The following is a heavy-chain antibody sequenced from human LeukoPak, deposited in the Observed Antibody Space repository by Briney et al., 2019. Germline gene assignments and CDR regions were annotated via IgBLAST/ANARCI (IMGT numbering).Heavy chain of an antibody. D-gene: IGHD2-2*02. J-gene: IGHJ4*02. V-gene: IGHV1-2*05. CDR1: GYTFTGYY. CDR2: INPNSGGT. CDR3: ARDLDCSSTSCYTRELDDVDY. Sequence: ASVKVSCTASGYTFTGYYMHWVRQAPGQGLEWMGRINPNSGGTNYAQKFQGRVTMTRDTSISTAYMELSRLRSDDTGVYYCARDLDCSSTSCYTRELDDVDYWGQGTLVTVSS.